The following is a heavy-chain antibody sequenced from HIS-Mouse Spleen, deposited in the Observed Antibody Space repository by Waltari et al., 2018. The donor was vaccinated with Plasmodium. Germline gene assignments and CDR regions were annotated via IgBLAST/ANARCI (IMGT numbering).Heavy chain of an antibody. D-gene: IGHD2-15*01. V-gene: IGHV3-30-3*01. CDR2: ISYDGSNK. CDR1: GFTFSGYA. CDR3: AREGGYCSGGSCYSGQGFDI. J-gene: IGHJ3*02. Sequence: QVQLVESGGGVVQPGRSLRLSCAASGFTFSGYAMHWGRQAPGKGLEWVAVISYDGSNKYYADSVKGRFTISRDNSKNTLYLQMNSLRAEDTAVYYCAREGGYCSGGSCYSGQGFDIWGQGTMVTVSS.